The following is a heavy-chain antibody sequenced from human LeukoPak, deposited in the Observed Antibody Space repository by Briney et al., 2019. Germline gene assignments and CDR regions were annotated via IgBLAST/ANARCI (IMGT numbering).Heavy chain of an antibody. V-gene: IGHV4-4*07. CDR3: ARDWEMATNDGWAGDVFDI. CDR2: IYRGGST. CDR1: GGSIGSYS. Sequence: SETLSLTCTVSGGSIGSYSWSWIRQPAGKGLEWIGRIYRGGSTNNNPSLKSRVTMSLGTSKNQFSLRLSSVTAADTAVYYCARDWEMATNDGWAGDVFDIWGQGTKVTVSS. J-gene: IGHJ3*02. D-gene: IGHD5-24*01.